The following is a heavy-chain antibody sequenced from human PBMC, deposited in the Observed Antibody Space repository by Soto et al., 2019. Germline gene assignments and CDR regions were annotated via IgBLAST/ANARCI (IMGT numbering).Heavy chain of an antibody. V-gene: IGHV1-69*04. CDR2: IIPILGIA. CDR1: GGTFSSYT. J-gene: IGHJ5*02. CDR3: AREGPVKISDNWSDP. Sequence: SVKVSCKASGGTFSSYTISWVRQAPGQGLEWMGRIIPILGIANYAQKFQGRVTITADKSTSTAYMELSSLRSEDTAVYYCAREGPVKISDNWSDPWGQGTLVTVSS. D-gene: IGHD2-2*01.